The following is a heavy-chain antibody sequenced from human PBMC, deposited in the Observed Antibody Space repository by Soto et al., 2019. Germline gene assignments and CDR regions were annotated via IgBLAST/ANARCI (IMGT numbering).Heavy chain of an antibody. CDR1: GGSISTYY. CDR2: IYYTGRA. CDR3: ARDGDGRMTTNPYYYNCMDV. D-gene: IGHD4-4*01. J-gene: IGHJ6*02. Sequence: PSETLSLTCTVSGGSISTYYWSWIRQPPGKGLEWIGYIYYTGRANYNASLKSRVSISLDTSNYQFSLKLSSVTAADTAVYYCARDGDGRMTTNPYYYNCMDVWGPGTTVTVSS. V-gene: IGHV4-59*01.